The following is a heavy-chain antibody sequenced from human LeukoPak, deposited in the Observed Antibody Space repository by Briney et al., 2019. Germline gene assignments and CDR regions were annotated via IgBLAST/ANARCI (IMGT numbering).Heavy chain of an antibody. CDR2: ISRSGNTI. D-gene: IGHD3-10*01. Sequence: GGSLRLSCAISGFTFSGCELTWVRQAPGKGLEWISYISRSGNTIYYADSVKGRFTTPRDNAKNSLYLQMNSLRVEDTAVCYCARVATMVRVPLDALDIWGQGTMVSVSS. V-gene: IGHV3-48*03. CDR3: ARVATMVRVPLDALDI. J-gene: IGHJ3*02. CDR1: GFTFSGCE.